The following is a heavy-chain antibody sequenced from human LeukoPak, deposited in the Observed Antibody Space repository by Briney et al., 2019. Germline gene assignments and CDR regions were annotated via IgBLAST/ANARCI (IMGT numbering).Heavy chain of an antibody. Sequence: SETLSLTCTVSGGSISSYHWSWIRQPPGKGLEWIGYIYYSGSTNYNPSLKSRVTISVDTSKNQFSLKLSSVTAADTAVYYCARVPRYCSSTSCPWGGFDYWGQGTLVTVSS. D-gene: IGHD2-2*01. V-gene: IGHV4-59*01. CDR2: IYYSGST. J-gene: IGHJ4*02. CDR3: ARVPRYCSSTSCPWGGFDY. CDR1: GGSISSYH.